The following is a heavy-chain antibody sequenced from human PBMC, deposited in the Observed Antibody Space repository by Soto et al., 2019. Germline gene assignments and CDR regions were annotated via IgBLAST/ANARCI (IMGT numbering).Heavy chain of an antibody. J-gene: IGHJ4*02. Sequence: ETLSLTCTVSGGSISSYYWSWFRQPPGKGLEWIGYIYYSGITNYNPSLKSRVTISVDTSKNQFSLKLSSVTAADTAVYYCARRWGDYFDYWGQGTLVTVSS. V-gene: IGHV4-59*08. CDR3: ARRWGDYFDY. D-gene: IGHD3-16*01. CDR2: IYYSGIT. CDR1: GGSISSYY.